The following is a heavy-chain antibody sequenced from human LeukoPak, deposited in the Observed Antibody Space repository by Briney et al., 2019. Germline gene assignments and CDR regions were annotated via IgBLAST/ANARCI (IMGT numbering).Heavy chain of an antibody. CDR1: GYTFSNYG. CDR2: ISGYNGNT. D-gene: IGHD2-21*01. J-gene: IGHJ6*02. CDR3: ARDVRVGGVIATYGMDV. V-gene: IGHV1-18*01. Sequence: ASVTVSCTASGYTFSNYGISWVRQAPGQGLEWMGWISGYNGNTKYAQKLQGRITMTTDTSTSTAYMELRSLRSDDSAVFYCARDVRVGGVIATYGMDVWGQGTTVTVSS.